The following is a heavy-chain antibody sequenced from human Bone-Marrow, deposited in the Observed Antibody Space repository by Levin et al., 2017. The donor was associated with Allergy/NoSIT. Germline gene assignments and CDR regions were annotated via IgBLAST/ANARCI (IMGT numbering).Heavy chain of an antibody. CDR1: ELTFDNHG. CDR2: VGYDGDTE. CDR3: SRAAGNYRHDVDS. D-gene: IGHD1-7*01. Sequence: GESLKISCVGSELTFDNHGIHWVRQAPGKGLEWVSVVGYDGDTEHYADSVKGRFTVSRDNSKNTVYLQMSSLRPEDTALYYCSRAAGNYRHDVDSWGRGIVVTVSS. J-gene: IGHJ4*02. V-gene: IGHV3-30*03.